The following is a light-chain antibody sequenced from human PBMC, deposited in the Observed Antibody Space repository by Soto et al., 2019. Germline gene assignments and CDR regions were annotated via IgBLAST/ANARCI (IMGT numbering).Light chain of an antibody. V-gene: IGLV2-14*01. CDR1: ISDVGGYDY. Sequence: QSALTQPASVSGSPGQSITISCTGTISDVGGYDYVSWYQQHPGKAPKLMIYDASNRPSGVSNRFSGSKSGNTASLTISGLQADDEADYYCSSYTTSSTYVFGTGTKVTVL. CDR2: DAS. CDR3: SSYTTSSTYV. J-gene: IGLJ1*01.